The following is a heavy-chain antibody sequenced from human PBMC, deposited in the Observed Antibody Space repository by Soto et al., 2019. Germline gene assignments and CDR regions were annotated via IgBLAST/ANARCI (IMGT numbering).Heavy chain of an antibody. J-gene: IGHJ3*02. CDR1: GCSISSYY. Sequence: PLETLSLTCTVSGCSISSYYWSWIRQPPGKGLEWIGYIYYSGSTNYNPSLKSRVTISVDTSKNQFSLKLSSVTAADTAVYYCARQEWFELDAFDIWGQGTMVTVSS. CDR2: IYYSGST. D-gene: IGHD3-3*01. V-gene: IGHV4-59*08. CDR3: ARQEWFELDAFDI.